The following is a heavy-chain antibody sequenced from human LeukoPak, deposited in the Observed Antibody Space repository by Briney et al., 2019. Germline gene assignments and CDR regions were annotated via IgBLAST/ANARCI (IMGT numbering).Heavy chain of an antibody. Sequence: QPGGSLRLSCAASGFIFSNHYIDWVRQAPGKGLEWVGRSRNKANSYTTEYAASVKGRFTISRDDSKNSLYLQMNSLKTEDTAVYHCAPGGDYCSSSSCPSRGQGTIVTVSS. CDR2: SRNKANSYTT. J-gene: IGHJ3*01. CDR1: GFIFSNHY. CDR3: APGGDYCSSSSCPS. D-gene: IGHD2-2*01. V-gene: IGHV3-72*01.